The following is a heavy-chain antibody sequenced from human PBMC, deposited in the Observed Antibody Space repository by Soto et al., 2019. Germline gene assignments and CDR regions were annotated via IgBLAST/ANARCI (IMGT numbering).Heavy chain of an antibody. Sequence: SETLSLTCAVYSRSFSNYYWSWIRQPPGKGLEWIGEINHSGSTNYSPSLKRRVTISVDTPKTQFSLKLSSVTAADTAVYYCARVDHGDYAANYFRGMDVWGQGTTVTVSS. D-gene: IGHD4-17*01. J-gene: IGHJ6*02. CDR3: ARVDHGDYAANYFRGMDV. CDR1: SRSFSNYY. V-gene: IGHV4-34*01. CDR2: INHSGST.